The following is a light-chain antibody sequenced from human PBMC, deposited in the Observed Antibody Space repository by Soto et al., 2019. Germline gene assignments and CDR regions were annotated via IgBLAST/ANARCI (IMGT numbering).Light chain of an antibody. CDR1: QSVSSN. J-gene: IGKJ1*01. V-gene: IGKV3-15*01. CDR3: QRYNNGPPWT. CDR2: GAS. Sequence: EIVMTQSPATLSVSPGERDTLSCRASQSVSSNLAWYQQKPGQAPRLLIYGASTRATGIPARFSGSGSGTEFTLTISSLQAEDFAVYYCQRYNNGPPWTFGQGTKVEIK.